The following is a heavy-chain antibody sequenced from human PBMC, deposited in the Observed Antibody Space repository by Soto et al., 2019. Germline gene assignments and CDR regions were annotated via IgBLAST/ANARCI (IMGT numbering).Heavy chain of an antibody. D-gene: IGHD1-26*01. CDR2: IYPDDSAT. CDR1: GYSFATYW. V-gene: IGHV5-51*01. CDR3: ARHAKDVGGSTPSRWFDP. Sequence: PGESLKISCKGSGYSFATYWIVWVRQMPGKGLEWMGIIYPDDSATRYSPSFQGQVTISADKSISTAYLQWSTLKASDTAMYYCARHAKDVGGSTPSRWFDPWGQGTLVTVSS. J-gene: IGHJ5*01.